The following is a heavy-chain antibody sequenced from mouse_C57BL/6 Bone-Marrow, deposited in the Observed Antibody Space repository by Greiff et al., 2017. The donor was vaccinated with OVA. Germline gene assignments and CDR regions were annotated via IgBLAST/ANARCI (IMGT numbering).Heavy chain of an antibody. Sequence: VKVVESGAELVRPGTSVKVSCKASGYAFTNYLIEWVKQRPGQGLEWIGVINPGSGGTNYNEKFKGKATLTADKSSSTAYMQLSSLTSEDSAVYFCARYDLYYAMDYWGQGTSVTVSS. CDR3: ARYDLYYAMDY. CDR2: INPGSGGT. V-gene: IGHV1-54*01. D-gene: IGHD2-3*01. J-gene: IGHJ4*01. CDR1: GYAFTNYL.